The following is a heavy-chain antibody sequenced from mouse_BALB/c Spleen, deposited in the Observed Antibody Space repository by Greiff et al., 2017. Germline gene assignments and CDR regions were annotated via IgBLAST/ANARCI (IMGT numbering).Heavy chain of an antibody. Sequence: EVHLVESGGGLVQPGGSLKLSCAASGFTFSSYTMSWVRQTPEKRLEWVAYISNGGGSTYYPDTVKGRFTISRDNAKNTLYLQMSSLKSEDTAMYYCARLDDGYYLSAMDYWGQGTSVTVSS. CDR3: ARLDDGYYLSAMDY. J-gene: IGHJ4*01. CDR2: ISNGGGST. CDR1: GFTFSSYT. D-gene: IGHD2-3*01. V-gene: IGHV5-12-2*01.